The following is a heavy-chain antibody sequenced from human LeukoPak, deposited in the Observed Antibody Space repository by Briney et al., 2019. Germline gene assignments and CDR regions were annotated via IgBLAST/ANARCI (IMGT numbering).Heavy chain of an antibody. D-gene: IGHD3-10*01. CDR3: RITMVRGVIQFDY. V-gene: IGHV1-18*01. Sequence: ASVKVSCKASGYTFTSYGISWVRQAPGQGLEWMGWISAYNGNTNYAQKLQGRVTVTTDTSTSTAYMELRSLRSDDTAVYYCRITMVRGVIQFDYWGQGTLVTVSS. CDR1: GYTFTSYG. J-gene: IGHJ4*02. CDR2: ISAYNGNT.